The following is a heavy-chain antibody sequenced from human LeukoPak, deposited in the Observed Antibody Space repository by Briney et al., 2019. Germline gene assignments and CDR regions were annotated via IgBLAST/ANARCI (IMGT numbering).Heavy chain of an antibody. CDR2: IYYSGST. J-gene: IGHJ4*02. D-gene: IGHD6-19*01. V-gene: IGHV4-39*01. Sequence: PSETLSLTCTVSGGSISSSSYYWGWIRQPPGKGLEWIGSIYYSGSTYYNPSLKSRVTISVDTSKNQFSLKLSSVTAADTAVYYCARGLYSSGPVWNWGQGTLVTVSS. CDR1: GGSISSSSYY. CDR3: ARGLYSSGPVWN.